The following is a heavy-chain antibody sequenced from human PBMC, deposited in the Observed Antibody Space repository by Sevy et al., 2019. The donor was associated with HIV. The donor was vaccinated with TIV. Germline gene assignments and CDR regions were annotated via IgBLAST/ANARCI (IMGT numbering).Heavy chain of an antibody. CDR2: IWGGDGST. D-gene: IGHD3-22*01. Sequence: GGSLRLSCAASGFRFSSFAMIWVRQAPGKGLECVSEIWGGDGSTYYADAVKGRFTISRDNSKNTVYLQMSSLRAEDMALYDCAKGCNSDYFGADNLDIWGQGTMVTVSS. J-gene: IGHJ3*02. V-gene: IGHV3-23*01. CDR1: GFRFSSFA. CDR3: AKGCNSDYFGADNLDI.